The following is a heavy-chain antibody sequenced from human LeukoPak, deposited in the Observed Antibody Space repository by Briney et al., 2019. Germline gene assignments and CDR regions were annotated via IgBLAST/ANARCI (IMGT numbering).Heavy chain of an antibody. J-gene: IGHJ5*02. CDR1: GYTFTSYG. D-gene: IGHD2-2*01. Sequence: ASVKVSCKASGYTFTSYGITWVRQAPGQGLEWLGWINTYNGNTKYAEKLQGRVTVTTDTSTTTAYLEVKSLRSDDTAVYYCAREYNVSPDIVVVPAALYNWFDPWGQGTLVTVSS. CDR3: AREYNVSPDIVVVPAALYNWFDP. CDR2: INTYNGNT. V-gene: IGHV1-18*04.